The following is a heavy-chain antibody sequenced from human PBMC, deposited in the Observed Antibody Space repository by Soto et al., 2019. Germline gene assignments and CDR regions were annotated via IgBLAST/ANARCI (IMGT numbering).Heavy chain of an antibody. V-gene: IGHV4-34*01. CDR1: GGSFSGYY. J-gene: IGHJ3*01. CDR3: ARVWGGGFDF. D-gene: IGHD3-10*01. CDR2: INHSGST. Sequence: PSETLSLTCAVYGGSFSGYYWTWIRQPPGTGLEWIGEINHSGSTNYNPSLKSRVTISVDTSKNQFSLKLTSVTAADTAVYYCARVWGGGFDFWGQGTMVTVSS.